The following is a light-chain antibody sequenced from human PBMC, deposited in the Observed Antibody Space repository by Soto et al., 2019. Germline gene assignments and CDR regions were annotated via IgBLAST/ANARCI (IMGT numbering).Light chain of an antibody. CDR2: GAS. V-gene: IGKV3-20*01. CDR1: ESVSGTY. CDR3: QQYGSAPPT. Sequence: EIAMTQSPGTLSLSPGERATLSCRASESVSGTYLAWYQRKPGRPPRLLIYGASSRATDIPGRFSGSGSGTDFTLTVTRLAPEDVAVYYFQQYGSAPPTFGQGTRVEIK. J-gene: IGKJ1*01.